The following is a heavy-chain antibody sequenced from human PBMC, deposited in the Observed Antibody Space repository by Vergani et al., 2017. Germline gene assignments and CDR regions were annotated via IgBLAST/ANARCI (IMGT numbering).Heavy chain of an antibody. CDR2: ISSSSSTI. Sequence: EVQLVESGGGLVQPGGSLRLSCAASGFTFSSYSMNWVRQAPGKGLEWVSYISSSSSTIYYADSVKGRFTISRDNAKNSLYLQMNSLRAEDTAVYYCARVRPYCSSTSCYEGDXFDYWGQGTLVTVSS. J-gene: IGHJ4*02. D-gene: IGHD2-2*01. CDR3: ARVRPYCSSTSCYEGDXFDY. V-gene: IGHV3-48*04. CDR1: GFTFSSYS.